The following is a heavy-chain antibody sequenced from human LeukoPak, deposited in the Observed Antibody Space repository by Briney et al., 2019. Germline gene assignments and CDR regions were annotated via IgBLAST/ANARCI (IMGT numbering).Heavy chain of an antibody. CDR1: GFTFDVYA. CDR3: AKDRGASPRDAFDI. J-gene: IGHJ3*02. CDR2: ISWNSGNI. D-gene: IGHD3-10*01. Sequence: GGSLRLSCAASGFTFDVYAMHWVRQAPGKGLEWVSGISWNSGNIGYADSVEGRFTISRDNAKNSLYLQMNSLRAEDTALYYCAKDRGASPRDAFDIWGQGTMVTVSS. V-gene: IGHV3-9*01.